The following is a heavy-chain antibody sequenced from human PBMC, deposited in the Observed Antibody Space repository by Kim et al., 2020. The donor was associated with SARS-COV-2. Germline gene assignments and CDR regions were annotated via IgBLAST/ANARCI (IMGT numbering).Heavy chain of an antibody. D-gene: IGHD6-13*01. J-gene: IGHJ6*02. CDR3: ARDHSSSWSYYYYYGMDV. V-gene: IGHV3-21*01. CDR1: GFTFSSYS. CDR2: ISSSSSYI. Sequence: GGSLRLSCAASGFTFSSYSMNWVRQAPGKGLEWVSSISSSSSYIYYADSVKGRFTISRDNAKNSLYLQMNSLRAEDTAVYYCARDHSSSWSYYYYYGMDVWGQGTTVTVSS.